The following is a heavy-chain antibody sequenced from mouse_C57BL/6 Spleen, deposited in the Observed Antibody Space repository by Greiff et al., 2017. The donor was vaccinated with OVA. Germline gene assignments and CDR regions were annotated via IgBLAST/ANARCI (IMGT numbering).Heavy chain of an antibody. J-gene: IGHJ4*01. D-gene: IGHD3-1*01. Sequence: LVESGAELARPGASVKLSCKASGYTFTSYGISWVKQRTGQGLEWIGEIYPRSGNTYYNEKFKGKATLTADKSSSTAYMELRSLTSEDSAVYFCARGTGYGPYYAMDYWGQGTSVTVSS. CDR3: ARGTGYGPYYAMDY. CDR2: IYPRSGNT. V-gene: IGHV1-81*01. CDR1: GYTFTSYG.